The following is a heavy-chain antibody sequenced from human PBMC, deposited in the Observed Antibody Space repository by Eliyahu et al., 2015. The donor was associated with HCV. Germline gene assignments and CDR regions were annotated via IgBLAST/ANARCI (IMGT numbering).Heavy chain of an antibody. CDR1: GFTFSNFG. D-gene: IGHD6-13*01. CDR2: IWFDGSNK. V-gene: IGHV3-33*01. J-gene: IGHJ3*02. Sequence: QVQLVESGGGVVQPGXXLRLSCAASGFTFSNFGMHWVRQXPGKGLEWVAVIWFDGSNKYYAXSVKGRFTISRDNSKNTLYLQMNSLRAEDTAVYYCARGLYSSSWALSAFDIWGQGTMVTVSS. CDR3: ARGLYSSSWALSAFDI.